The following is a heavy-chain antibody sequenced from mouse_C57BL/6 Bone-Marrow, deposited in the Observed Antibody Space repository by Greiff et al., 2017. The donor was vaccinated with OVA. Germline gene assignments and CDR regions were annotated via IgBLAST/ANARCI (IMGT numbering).Heavy chain of an antibody. D-gene: IGHD1-1*01. CDR2: INPSNGGT. Sequence: QVHVKQPGTELVKPGASVKLSCKASGYTFTSYWMHWVKQRPGQGLEWIGNINPSNGGTNYNEKFKSKATLTVDKSSSTAYMQLSSLTSEDSAVYYCARHGSSPYFDYWGQGTTLTVSS. J-gene: IGHJ2*01. CDR1: GYTFTSYW. V-gene: IGHV1-53*01. CDR3: ARHGSSPYFDY.